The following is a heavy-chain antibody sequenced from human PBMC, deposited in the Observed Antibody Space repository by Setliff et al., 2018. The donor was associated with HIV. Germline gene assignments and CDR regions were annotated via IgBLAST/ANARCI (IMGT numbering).Heavy chain of an antibody. CDR3: VRDRDWAFDY. V-gene: IGHV3-48*01. CDR2: ISSSGFPI. D-gene: IGHD3-9*01. CDR1: GFTFSTYG. J-gene: IGHJ4*02. Sequence: GGSLRLSCAASGFTFSTYGMNWVRHAPGKGLEWVAQISSSGFPIYYADSVRGRFTASRDNGKNSLFLQMNSLRAEDTAVYYCVRDRDWAFDYWGQGILVTVSS.